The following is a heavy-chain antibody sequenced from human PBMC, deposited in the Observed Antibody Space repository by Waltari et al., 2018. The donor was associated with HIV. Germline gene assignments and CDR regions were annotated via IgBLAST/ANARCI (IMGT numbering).Heavy chain of an antibody. CDR1: GYSISSGYY. CDR3: ARATPQIYDSSGYKSGDFDY. V-gene: IGHV4-38-2*02. D-gene: IGHD3-22*01. Sequence: QVQLQESGPGLVKPSETLSLTCTVSGYSISSGYYWGWIRQPPGKGLEWIGSIYHSGSTYYNPSLKSRVTIAVDTSKNQFSLKLSSVTAADTAVYYCARATPQIYDSSGYKSGDFDYWGQGTLVTVSS. CDR2: IYHSGST. J-gene: IGHJ4*02.